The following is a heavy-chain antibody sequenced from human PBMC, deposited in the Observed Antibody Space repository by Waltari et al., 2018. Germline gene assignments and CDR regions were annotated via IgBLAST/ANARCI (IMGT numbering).Heavy chain of an antibody. CDR1: GGSISRYS. D-gene: IGHD6-13*01. J-gene: IGHJ4*02. CDR3: ARVGYSSSSEPHFDY. Sequence: QVQLQESGPGLVKPSETLTLTCTVSGGSISRYSWSWLRQPPGKGLEWIGYIYYSGSTNYNPSLKSRVTISVDTSKNQFSLKLSSVTAADTAVYYCARVGYSSSSEPHFDYWGQGTLVTVSS. V-gene: IGHV4-59*01. CDR2: IYYSGST.